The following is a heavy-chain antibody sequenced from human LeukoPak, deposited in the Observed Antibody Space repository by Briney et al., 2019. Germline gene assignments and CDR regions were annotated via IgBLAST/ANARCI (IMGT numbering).Heavy chain of an antibody. J-gene: IGHJ4*02. CDR2: ISSSSSTI. CDR1: GFTFSSYE. Sequence: GGSLRPSCAGSGFTFSSYETNWVRQAPGKGLEWLSYISSSSSTIYYAPSVKGRFTISRDNAKNSLYLQMNSLRAEDTAVYYCARDRLHYGEYEKTFDYWGQGTLVSVSS. CDR3: ARDRLHYGEYEKTFDY. V-gene: IGHV3-48*03. D-gene: IGHD4-17*01.